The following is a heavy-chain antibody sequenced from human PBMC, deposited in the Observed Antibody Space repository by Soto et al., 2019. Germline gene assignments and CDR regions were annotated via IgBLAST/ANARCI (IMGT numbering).Heavy chain of an antibody. V-gene: IGHV3-30-3*01. Sequence: QVQLVESGGGVVQPGRSLRLSCAASGFTFSSYAMHWVRQAPGKGLEWVAVISYDGSNKYYADSVKGRFTISRDNSKNTLDLQMNSLRAEDTAVYYCASSVSSYFDYWGQGTLVTVSS. CDR1: GFTFSSYA. CDR2: ISYDGSNK. J-gene: IGHJ4*02. D-gene: IGHD4-4*01. CDR3: ASSVSSYFDY.